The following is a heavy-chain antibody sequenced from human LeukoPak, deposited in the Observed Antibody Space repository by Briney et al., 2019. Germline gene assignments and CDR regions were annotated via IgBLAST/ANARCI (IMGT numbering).Heavy chain of an antibody. CDR2: INPSGGST. Sequence: GASVKVSCKASGYTFTNHYIHWVRQGPGQGLEWMGIINPSGGSTGYAQKFQGRVTVTRDTSTSTVYMELSSLRPEDTAVYYCARESSGYTYGDFDYWGQGTLVTVSS. V-gene: IGHV1-46*01. CDR1: GYTFTNHY. D-gene: IGHD5-18*01. CDR3: ARESSGYTYGDFDY. J-gene: IGHJ4*02.